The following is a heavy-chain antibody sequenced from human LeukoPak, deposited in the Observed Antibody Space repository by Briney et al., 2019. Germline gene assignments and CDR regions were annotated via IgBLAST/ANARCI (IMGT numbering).Heavy chain of an antibody. D-gene: IGHD2-2*01. Sequence: SETLSLTCTVSGGSISSRSYYWGWIRQPPGKGLEWIGSINYSGTTYYNPSLKSRVTISVDTSKNQFSLRLSSVTAADTAVYYCARVDIAVVPSTTFDYWGQGTLVTVSS. CDR2: INYSGTT. CDR1: GGSISSRSYY. V-gene: IGHV4-39*01. CDR3: ARVDIAVVPSTTFDY. J-gene: IGHJ4*02.